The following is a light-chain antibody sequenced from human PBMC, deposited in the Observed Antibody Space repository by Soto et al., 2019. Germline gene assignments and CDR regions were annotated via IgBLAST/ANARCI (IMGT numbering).Light chain of an antibody. J-gene: IGKJ4*01. V-gene: IGKV2-28*01. Sequence: DIVMTQSPLSLPVTPGEPASISCRSSQSLLHSNGYNYLDWYLQKPGQSPQLLIYLGSNRASGVPDRFSGSGSGTDFTLKISRVEAEDVGVSYCMQALQTPLTCRGGTKVEIK. CDR2: LGS. CDR3: MQALQTPLT. CDR1: QSLLHSNGYNY.